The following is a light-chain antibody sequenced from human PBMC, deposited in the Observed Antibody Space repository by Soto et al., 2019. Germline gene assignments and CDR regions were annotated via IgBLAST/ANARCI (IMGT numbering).Light chain of an antibody. V-gene: IGKV3-11*01. CDR1: QSVSRY. J-gene: IGKJ3*01. Sequence: EIVLTQSPATLSLSPGERATLSCRASQSVSRYLAWYQQKPGQAPRLLIYDASNRAIGIPARFSGSGSGTDFTLTISSLEPEDLAVYYCQQRSNWHPIFTFGPGTKVDIK. CDR3: QQRSNWHPIFT. CDR2: DAS.